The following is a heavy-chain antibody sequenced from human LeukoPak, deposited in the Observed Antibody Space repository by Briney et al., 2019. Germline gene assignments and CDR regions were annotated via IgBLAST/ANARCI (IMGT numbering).Heavy chain of an antibody. CDR2: IYYSGST. D-gene: IGHD3-22*01. Sequence: SETLSLTCTVSGGSISSHYWSWIRQPPGKGLEWIGYIYYSGSTNYNPSLKSRVTISVDTSKNQFSLKLSSVTAADTAVYYCARGGDYYDSSGYYAFDYWGQGTLVTVSS. J-gene: IGHJ4*02. V-gene: IGHV4-59*11. CDR1: GGSISSHY. CDR3: ARGGDYYDSSGYYAFDY.